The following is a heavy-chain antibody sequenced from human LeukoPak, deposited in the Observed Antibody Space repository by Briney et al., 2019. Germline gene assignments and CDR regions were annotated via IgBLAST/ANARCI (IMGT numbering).Heavy chain of an antibody. V-gene: IGHV4-61*02. CDR1: GDSISGGDYY. CDR3: ARGLWFGDENPPYFDY. J-gene: IGHJ4*02. Sequence: SQTLSLTCTVSGDSISGGDYYWSWIRQPAGKGLEWIGRISSSGSTNYNPSLKSRVTISVDTSRNQFSLKLSSVTAADTAVYYCARGLWFGDENPPYFDYWGQGILVTVSS. CDR2: ISSSGST. D-gene: IGHD3-10*01.